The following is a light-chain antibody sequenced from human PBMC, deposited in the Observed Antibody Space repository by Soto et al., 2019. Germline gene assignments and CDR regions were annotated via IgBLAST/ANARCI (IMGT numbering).Light chain of an antibody. CDR1: QGIGDT. CDR3: QQYDSSLRT. Sequence: VVITQSPPTVSVTHREGATLSCRASQGIGDTLAWYQQKPGQTPRLLIYDTSIRATGVPARFSGSGSGTDFILTISRLEPEDFAVYYCQQYDSSLRTFGQGTKVDI. CDR2: DTS. J-gene: IGKJ1*01. V-gene: IGKV3-15*01.